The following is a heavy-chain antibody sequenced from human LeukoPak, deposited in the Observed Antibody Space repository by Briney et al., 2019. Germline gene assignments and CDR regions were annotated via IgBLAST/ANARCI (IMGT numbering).Heavy chain of an antibody. V-gene: IGHV1-69*04. D-gene: IGHD5-18*01. CDR1: GGTFSSYA. CDR3: ARDRRYSYGLDY. CDR2: IIPILGIA. J-gene: IGHJ4*02. Sequence: GASVKVSCKASGGTFSSYAISWVRQAPGQGLEWMGRIIPILGIANYAQKFQGRVTITADKSTSTAYMELSSLRSEDTAVYYCARDRRYSYGLDYWGQGTLVTVSS.